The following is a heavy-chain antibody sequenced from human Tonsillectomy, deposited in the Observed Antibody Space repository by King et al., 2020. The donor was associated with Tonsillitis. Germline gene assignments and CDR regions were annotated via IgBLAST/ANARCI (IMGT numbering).Heavy chain of an antibody. Sequence: VQLVESGAEVKKPGASVKVSCKASGYTFTGYYMHWVRQAPGQGLEWMGWINPNSGGTNYAQKFRGRVTMTRDTSISTAYMELSRLRSDDTAVYYCARLLMTTTVGLTGVDYWGQGTLVTVSS. CDR2: INPNSGGT. CDR3: ARLLMTTTVGLTGVDY. J-gene: IGHJ4*02. CDR1: GYTFTGYY. D-gene: IGHD4-23*01. V-gene: IGHV1-2*02.